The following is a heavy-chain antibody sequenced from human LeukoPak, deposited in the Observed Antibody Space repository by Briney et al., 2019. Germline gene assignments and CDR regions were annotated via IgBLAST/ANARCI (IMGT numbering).Heavy chain of an antibody. Sequence: GGSLRLSCAASGFRFSDYSMNWVRQAPGKGLEWISYVGVDSGNTNYADSVKGRFTISGDKAKNSLYLQMNSLRVEDTAVYYCARDYKYAFDNWGQGTLVTVSS. CDR1: GFRFSDYS. V-gene: IGHV3-48*01. J-gene: IGHJ4*02. CDR2: VGVDSGNT. D-gene: IGHD5-24*01. CDR3: ARDYKYAFDN.